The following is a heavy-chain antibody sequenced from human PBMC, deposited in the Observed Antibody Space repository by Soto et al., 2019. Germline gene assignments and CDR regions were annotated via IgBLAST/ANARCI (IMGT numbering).Heavy chain of an antibody. V-gene: IGHV3-23*01. Sequence: GGSLRLSCAASGFTFSSYAMNWVRQAPGKGLEWVSSISGRGDNAYFGDSVKGRFTISRDNSKNTLYLQMNSLRADDTAVYYCAKQGRFLEWLPADYNVMDVWGLGTTVTVSS. CDR3: AKQGRFLEWLPADYNVMDV. CDR1: GFTFSSYA. D-gene: IGHD3-3*01. J-gene: IGHJ6*02. CDR2: ISGRGDNA.